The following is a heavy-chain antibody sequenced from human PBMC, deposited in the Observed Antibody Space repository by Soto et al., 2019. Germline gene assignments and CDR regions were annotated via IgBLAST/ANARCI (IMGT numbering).Heavy chain of an antibody. J-gene: IGHJ4*02. Sequence: QVQLQESGPGLVKPSQTLSLTCTVSGGSITSSGYYWSWIRQHPGEGLEWIGFTSNSGSTSYNPSLKSRVTLSVDTSSNQCSLNLNSVTAADTAVYYCARGGGSTKVDYWGQGTLVTVSP. CDR1: GGSITSSGYY. V-gene: IGHV4-31*03. CDR3: ARGGGSTKVDY. CDR2: TSNSGST. D-gene: IGHD2-2*01.